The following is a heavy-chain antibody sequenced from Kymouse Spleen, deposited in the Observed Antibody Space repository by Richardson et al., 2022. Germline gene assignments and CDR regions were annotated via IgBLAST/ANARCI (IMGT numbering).Heavy chain of an antibody. D-gene: IGHD1-7*01. V-gene: IGHV4-34*01. CDR1: GGSFSGYY. J-gene: IGHJ4*02. Sequence: QVQLQQWGAGLLKPSETLSLTCAVYGGSFSGYYWSWIRQPPGKGLEWIGEINHSGSTNYNPSLKSRVTISVDTSKNQFSLKLSSVTAADTAVYYCARDNWNYWYFDYWGQGTLVTVSS. CDR3: ARDNWNYWYFDY. CDR2: INHSGST.